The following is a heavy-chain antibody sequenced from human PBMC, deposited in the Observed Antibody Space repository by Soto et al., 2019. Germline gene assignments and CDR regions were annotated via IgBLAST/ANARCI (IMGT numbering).Heavy chain of an antibody. D-gene: IGHD1-26*01. CDR2: INHSGST. CDR1: GGSFSVSS. CDR3: ARGRSGSRPIDY. Sequence: PSETLSLTCAVYGGSFSVSSGAGSPQPPGKGLEWIGEINHSGSTNYNPSLKSRVTISVDTSKNQFSLKLSSVTAADTAVYYCARGRSGSRPIDYWGQGTLVTVSS. V-gene: IGHV4-34*01. J-gene: IGHJ4*02.